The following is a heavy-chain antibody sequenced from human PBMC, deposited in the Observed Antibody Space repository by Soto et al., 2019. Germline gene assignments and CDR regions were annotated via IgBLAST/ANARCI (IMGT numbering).Heavy chain of an antibody. Sequence: GGSLRLSCAASGFTFSSYAMHWVRQAPGKGLEWVAVISYDGSNKYYADSVKGRFTISRDNSKNTLYLQMNSLRAEDTAVYYCARENVGLRYFDWSSHYGMDVWGQGTTVTVSS. CDR3: ARENVGLRYFDWSSHYGMDV. D-gene: IGHD3-9*01. CDR2: ISYDGSNK. V-gene: IGHV3-30-3*01. J-gene: IGHJ6*02. CDR1: GFTFSSYA.